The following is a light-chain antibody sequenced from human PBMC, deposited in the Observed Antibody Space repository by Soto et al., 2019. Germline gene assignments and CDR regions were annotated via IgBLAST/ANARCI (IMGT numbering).Light chain of an antibody. CDR3: GSWDGSLVAVV. J-gene: IGLJ2*01. CDR1: NSNIGKNY. CDR2: SNN. V-gene: IGLV1-47*02. Sequence: QSVLTQPPSASGAPGQRVTISCSGGNSNIGKNYVCWYQQLPGTAPKLLIYSNNQRPSAIPDRFSGSKSGTSASLAITGLQSGDEADYYCGSWDGSLVAVVFGGGTKLTVL.